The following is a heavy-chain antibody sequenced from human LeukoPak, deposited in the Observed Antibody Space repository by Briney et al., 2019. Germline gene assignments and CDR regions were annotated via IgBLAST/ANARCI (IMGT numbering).Heavy chain of an antibody. CDR3: ATTPRKAYATHWHWFDP. D-gene: IGHD2-2*01. J-gene: IGHJ5*02. CDR2: IAHTGST. Sequence: PSETLSLTCIVPGGSFSGYYWSWIRQPPGKGLQWIGEIAHTGSTNYNPSLKSRVTISVHTSKNQFSLRLKSVTAADTGVYYCATTPRKAYATHWHWFDPWGQGTVVTVPS. V-gene: IGHV4-34*01. CDR1: GGSFSGYY.